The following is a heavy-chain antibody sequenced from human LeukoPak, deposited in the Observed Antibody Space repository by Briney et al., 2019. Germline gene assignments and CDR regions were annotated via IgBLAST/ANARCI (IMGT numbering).Heavy chain of an antibody. Sequence: TGGSLRLSCAASGFTFNTYTMNWVRQAPGKGLEWVSSIGRTSTDKYYADSVRGRFTISRDNAENSLYVQMTSLRAEDTAVYYCARDRDPYYYGSGSWDYWGQGTLVTVSS. J-gene: IGHJ4*02. CDR1: GFTFNTYT. D-gene: IGHD3-10*01. V-gene: IGHV3-21*01. CDR2: IGRTSTDK. CDR3: ARDRDPYYYGSGSWDY.